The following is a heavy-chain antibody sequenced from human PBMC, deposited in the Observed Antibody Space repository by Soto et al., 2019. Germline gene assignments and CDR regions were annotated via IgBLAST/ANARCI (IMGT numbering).Heavy chain of an antibody. CDR1: GYSLTSYT. CDR2: INAANGNT. Sequence: ASVKVSCKASGYSLTSYTMHWVRQAPGQRLEWMGWINAANGNTKYSQNFQGRVTITRDTSASTAYMELSSLRSEDTAVYYCARGHHGSGTYYYYYGMDVWGQGTTVTVSS. J-gene: IGHJ6*02. CDR3: ARGHHGSGTYYYYYGMDV. V-gene: IGHV1-3*01. D-gene: IGHD3-10*01.